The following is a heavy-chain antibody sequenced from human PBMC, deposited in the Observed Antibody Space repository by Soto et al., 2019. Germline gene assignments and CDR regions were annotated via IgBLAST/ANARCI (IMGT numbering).Heavy chain of an antibody. CDR2: IKSKTDGGTT. J-gene: IGHJ6*02. Sequence: GGSLILSCAASGFTFSNAWMNWVRQAPGKGLEWVGRIKSKTDGGTTDYAAPVKGRFTISRDDSKNTLYLQMNSLKTEDTAVYYCTTKYYYDSSGYSSHYYYYGMDVWGQGTTVTVSS. CDR3: TTKYYYDSSGYSSHYYYYGMDV. CDR1: GFTFSNAW. D-gene: IGHD3-22*01. V-gene: IGHV3-15*07.